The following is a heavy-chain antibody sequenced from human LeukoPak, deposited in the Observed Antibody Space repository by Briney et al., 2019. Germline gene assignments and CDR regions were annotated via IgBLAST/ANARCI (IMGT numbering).Heavy chain of an antibody. CDR2: IKSKTDGGTT. V-gene: IGHV3-15*01. CDR1: GFTFSNAW. CDR3: TTSYYYGSGSYYNLCDY. D-gene: IGHD3-10*01. J-gene: IGHJ4*02. Sequence: GGSLRLSCAASGFTFSNAWMSWVRQAPGKGLEWVGRIKSKTDGGTTDYAAPVKGRFTISRGDSKNTLYLQMNSLKTEDTAVYYCTTSYYYGSGSYYNLCDYWGQGTLVTVSS.